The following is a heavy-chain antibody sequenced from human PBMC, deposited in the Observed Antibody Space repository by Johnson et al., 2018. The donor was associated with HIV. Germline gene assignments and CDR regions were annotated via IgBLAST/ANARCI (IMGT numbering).Heavy chain of an antibody. V-gene: IGHV3-30-3*01. CDR1: GFTFSSYA. CDR3: ARDAAPYYYDSSGGGGFDI. CDR2: ISYDGSNK. D-gene: IGHD3-22*01. J-gene: IGHJ3*02. Sequence: QVQLVESGGGVVQPGRSLRLSCAASGFTFSSYAMHWVRQAPGKGLEWVAVISYDGSNKYYADSVKGRFTISRDNAKNSLYLQMNSLRAEDTAVYYCARDAAPYYYDSSGGGGFDIWGQGTMVTVSS.